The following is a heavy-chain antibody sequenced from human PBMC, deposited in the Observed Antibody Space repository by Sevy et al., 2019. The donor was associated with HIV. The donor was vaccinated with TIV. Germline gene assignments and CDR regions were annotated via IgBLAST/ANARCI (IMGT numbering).Heavy chain of an antibody. V-gene: IGHV1-69*13. D-gene: IGHD5-18*01. CDR2: IIPIFGTA. CDR3: ARGWVRETYSYGYRGNYYYYGMDV. Sequence: ASVKVSCKASGGTFSSYAISWVRQAPGQGLEWMGGIIPIFGTANYAQTFQGRVTITADESTSTAYMELSSLRSEDTAVYYCARGWVRETYSYGYRGNYYYYGMDVWGQGTTVTVSS. J-gene: IGHJ6*02. CDR1: GGTFSSYA.